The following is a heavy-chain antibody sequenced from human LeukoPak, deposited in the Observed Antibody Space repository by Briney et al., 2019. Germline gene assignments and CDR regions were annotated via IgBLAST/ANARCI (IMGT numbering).Heavy chain of an antibody. J-gene: IGHJ3*02. CDR1: GGSISSYY. V-gene: IGHV4-59*08. CDR3: ARSSSGPGAFDI. Sequence: SETLSLTCTVSGGSISSYYWSWIRQPPGKGLEWIGYIYYSGSTNYNPSLKSRVTISVDTSKNQFSLKLSSVTAADTAVYYCARSSSGPGAFDIWGQGTMVTVSS. D-gene: IGHD3-10*01. CDR2: IYYSGST.